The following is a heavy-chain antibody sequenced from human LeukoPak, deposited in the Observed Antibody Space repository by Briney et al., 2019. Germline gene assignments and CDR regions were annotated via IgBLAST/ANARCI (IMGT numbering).Heavy chain of an antibody. CDR3: ARQSEGFDS. Sequence: PSETLSLTCTVSGNSIRSYYWNWIRQPPGKGLEWIGYIYYSGTTSYNPSLRSRVTISVDMSKNPFSLRLTSVTAADTAVYYCARQSEGFDSWGQGTLVTVSS. CDR1: GNSIRSYY. V-gene: IGHV4-59*08. CDR2: IYYSGTT. J-gene: IGHJ4*02.